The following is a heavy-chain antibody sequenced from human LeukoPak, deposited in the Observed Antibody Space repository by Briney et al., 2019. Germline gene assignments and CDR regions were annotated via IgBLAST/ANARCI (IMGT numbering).Heavy chain of an antibody. V-gene: IGHV3-7*01. CDR1: GFTFSSYW. J-gene: IGHJ3*02. D-gene: IGHD2-2*01. CDR2: IKQDGSEK. Sequence: PGGSLRLSCAASGFTFSSYWMSWVRQAPGKGLEWVANIKQDGSEKYYVDSVKGRFTISRDNAKNSLYPQMNSLRAEDTAVYYCARDPGTGWVWVRPDAFDIWGQGTMATVSS. CDR3: ARDPGTGWVWVRPDAFDI.